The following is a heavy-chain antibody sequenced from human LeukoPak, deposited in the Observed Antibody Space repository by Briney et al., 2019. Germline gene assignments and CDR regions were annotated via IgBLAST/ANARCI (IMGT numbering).Heavy chain of an antibody. CDR2: IYSGGST. J-gene: IGHJ6*03. D-gene: IGHD5-12*01. V-gene: IGHV3-53*01. CDR1: GFTVSSNY. CDR3: ARDLVVATINPSYYMDV. Sequence: GGSLRLSCAASGFTVSSNYMIWVRQAPGKGLEWVSVIYSGGSTYYGDSVKGRFTISRDNSKNPLYLQMNRLSAEDPAVYYCARDLVVATINPSYYMDVWGKGTTVTVSS.